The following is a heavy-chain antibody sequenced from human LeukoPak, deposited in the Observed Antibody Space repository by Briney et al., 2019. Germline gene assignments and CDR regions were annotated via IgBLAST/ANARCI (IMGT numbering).Heavy chain of an antibody. CDR3: ARDLGVPAAYNWFDP. V-gene: IGHV1-2*02. D-gene: IGHD2-2*01. CDR2: INPNSGGT. J-gene: IGHJ5*02. CDR1: GYTFTGYY. Sequence: GASVKVSCKASGYTFTGYYMHWVRQAPGQGLEWMGWINPNSGGTNYAQKFQGRVTMTTDTSTSTAYMELRSLRSDDTAVYYCARDLGVPAAYNWFDPWGQGTLVTVSS.